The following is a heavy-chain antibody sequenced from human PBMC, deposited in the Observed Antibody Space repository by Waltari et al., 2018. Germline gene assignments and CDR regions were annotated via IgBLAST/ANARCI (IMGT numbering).Heavy chain of an antibody. CDR3: ATPFYNWDDPLHS. CDR2: ITVGDDT. J-gene: IGHJ4*02. V-gene: IGHV3-23*01. CDR1: GITFSNYA. D-gene: IGHD1-20*01. Sequence: EVQLLESGGDLVQPGGSLRLSCAASGITFSNYAINWVRLAPGAGREWDSAITVGDDTYYADSVKGRFTISRDTSKDTVHLQMNGLRAEDTAVYYCATPFYNWDDPLHSWGQGTLVTVSS.